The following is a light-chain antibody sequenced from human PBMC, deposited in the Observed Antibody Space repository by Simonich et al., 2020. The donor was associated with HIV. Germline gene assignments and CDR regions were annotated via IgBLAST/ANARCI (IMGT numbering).Light chain of an antibody. J-gene: IGKJ5*01. CDR3: QKYNSAPFT. CDR2: AAS. CDR1: QGISNY. Sequence: DIQITQSPSSLSASVVDRVPITCRASQGISNYLAWYQQKPGKVPKLLIYAASTLQSGVPSRFSGSGSGTDFTLTISSLQPEDVSTYDCQKYNSAPFTFGQGTRLEIK. V-gene: IGKV1-27*01.